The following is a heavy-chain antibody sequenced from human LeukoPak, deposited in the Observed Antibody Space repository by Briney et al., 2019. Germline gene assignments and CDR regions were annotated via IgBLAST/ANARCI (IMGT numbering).Heavy chain of an antibody. J-gene: IGHJ6*02. CDR3: AKVPYADYGSGRPPFMVV. Sequence: GGSLRLSCAASGFTFRNYSMLWVRQAPGKGLVWVSCINSGGSDTYDEGTVKSPFTTARVNSEITLSLHMNNLRAEATAIHYSAKVPYADYGSGRPPFMVVWGQGHTVAV. CDR1: GFTFRNYS. CDR2: INSGGSDT. D-gene: IGHD3-10*01. V-gene: IGHV3-23*01.